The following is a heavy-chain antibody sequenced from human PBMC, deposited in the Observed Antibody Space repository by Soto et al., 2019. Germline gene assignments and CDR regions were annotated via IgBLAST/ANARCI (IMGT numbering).Heavy chain of an antibody. D-gene: IGHD2-15*01. J-gene: IGHJ4*02. Sequence: DSVKGRFTISRDNAKKSLYLQVNSLRVEDTAVYYCARALGGAAFDCCGQGTLVTVSS. CDR3: ARALGGAAFDC. V-gene: IGHV3-7*01.